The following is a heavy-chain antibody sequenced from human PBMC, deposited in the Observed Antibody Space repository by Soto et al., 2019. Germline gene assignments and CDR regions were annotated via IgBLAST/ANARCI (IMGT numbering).Heavy chain of an antibody. CDR3: ARDYYGSGEKRFDY. CDR2: IIPIFGTA. Sequence: ASVKVSCKASGGSLSSYDISWVRQAPGQGLEWMGGIIPIFGTANYAQKFQGRVTITADESTSTAYMELSSLRSEDTAVYYCARDYYGSGEKRFDYWGQGTLVTV. V-gene: IGHV1-69*13. J-gene: IGHJ4*02. CDR1: GGSLSSYD. D-gene: IGHD3-10*01.